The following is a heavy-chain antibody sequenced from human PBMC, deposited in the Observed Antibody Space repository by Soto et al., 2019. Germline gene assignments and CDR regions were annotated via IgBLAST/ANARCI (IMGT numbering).Heavy chain of an antibody. CDR3: VRDWSTFWGMDV. V-gene: IGHV3-7*01. Sequence: LRLSCAASGFTFSTYWMNWVRQAPGKGLEWVANIKQDGSEKYYVDSVKGRFAISRDNAKDSLFLQMNNLRAEDTAVYYCVRDWSTFWGMDVWGQGNTVTVSS. J-gene: IGHJ6*02. CDR2: IKQDGSEK. CDR1: GFTFSTYW.